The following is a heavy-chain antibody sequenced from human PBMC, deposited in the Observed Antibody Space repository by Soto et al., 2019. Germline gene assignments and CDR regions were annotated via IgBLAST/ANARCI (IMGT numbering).Heavy chain of an antibody. CDR1: GLSFGTSGVG. J-gene: IGHJ3*02. D-gene: IGHD4-17*01. Sequence: GPTLVNPTQTLTLTCTASGLSFGTSGVGVGWIRQPPGKALEWLALIYWNDDQRYSPSLKSSLTITKDTSKNQVVLTMTNVDPVDTATYYCASMTTVATAAFDIWGQGIMVTVSS. V-gene: IGHV2-5*01. CDR2: IYWNDDQ. CDR3: ASMTTVATAAFDI.